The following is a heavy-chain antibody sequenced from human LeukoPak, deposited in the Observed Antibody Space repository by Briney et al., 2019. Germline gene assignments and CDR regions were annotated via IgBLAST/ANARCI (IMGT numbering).Heavy chain of an antibody. J-gene: IGHJ3*02. V-gene: IGHV3-7*03. CDR1: GFTFSSYW. D-gene: IGHD5-12*01. Sequence: GGSLRLSCAASGFTFSSYWMTWVRQTPGKGLGWVANIKQDGSEKYYVDSVKGRFTISRDNARNSLYLHMNSLRAEDTAMYYCARSGTRGDVSDIWGQGTMVTVSS. CDR2: IKQDGSEK. CDR3: ARSGTRGDVSDI.